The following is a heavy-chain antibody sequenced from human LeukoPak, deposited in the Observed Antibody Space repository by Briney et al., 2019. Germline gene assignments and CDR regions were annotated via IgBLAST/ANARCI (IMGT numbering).Heavy chain of an antibody. CDR1: GYSISSGCY. V-gene: IGHV4-38-2*02. CDR3: ARLRYCSSTSCYAFDY. D-gene: IGHD2-2*01. CDR2: IYHSGST. J-gene: IGHJ4*02. Sequence: SETLSLTCTVSGYSISSGCYWGWIRQPPGKGLEWIGSIYHSGSTYYNPSLKSRVTISVDTSKNQFSLKLSSVTAADTAVYYCARLRYCSSTSCYAFDYWGQGTLVTVSS.